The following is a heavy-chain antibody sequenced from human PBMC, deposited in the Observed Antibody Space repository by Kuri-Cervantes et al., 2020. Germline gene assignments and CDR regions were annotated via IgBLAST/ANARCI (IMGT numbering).Heavy chain of an antibody. V-gene: IGHV3-9*01. J-gene: IGHJ3*02. CDR3: ARERLWGDAFDI. CDR2: ISWNSGSI. Sequence: GGSLRLSCAASGFTFDDYAMHWVRQAPGKGLEWVSGISWNSGSIGYADSVKGRFTISRDNAKNTLYLQMNSLRAEDTAVYYCARERLWGDAFDIWGQGTMVIVSS. D-gene: IGHD1-1*01. CDR1: GFTFDDYA.